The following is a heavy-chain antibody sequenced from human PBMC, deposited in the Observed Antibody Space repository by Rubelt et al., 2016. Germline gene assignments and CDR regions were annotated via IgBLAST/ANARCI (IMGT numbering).Heavy chain of an antibody. CDR1: GGSISSYY. CDR3: ARDRLAPYYYYGMDV. Sequence: QVQLQESGPGLVKPSETLSLTCTVSGGSISSYYWSWIRQPPGKGLEWIGYIYYSGSTNYNPSLKSRVTISLDTPKNQFSLRLTSVTAADTAVYYCARDRLAPYYYYGMDVWGQGTTVTVSS. J-gene: IGHJ6*02. CDR2: IYYSGST. V-gene: IGHV4-59*12. D-gene: IGHD6-19*01.